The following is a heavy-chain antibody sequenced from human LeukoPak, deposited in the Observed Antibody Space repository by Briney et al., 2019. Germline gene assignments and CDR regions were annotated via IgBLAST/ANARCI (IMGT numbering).Heavy chain of an antibody. J-gene: IGHJ4*02. CDR2: IYTGGTV. V-gene: IGHV3-53*01. CDR1: GFNVNRNY. CDR3: ARASTKSPLRFVLLFDH. Sequence: GGSLRLSXTLSGFNVNRNYMGWVRQAPGKGLEWVSVIYTGGTVHYADSVKGRFTISRDDSKNTLYLQMSHLRAEDTAVYYCARASTKSPLRFVLLFDHWGQGTLVTVSS. D-gene: IGHD3-10*01.